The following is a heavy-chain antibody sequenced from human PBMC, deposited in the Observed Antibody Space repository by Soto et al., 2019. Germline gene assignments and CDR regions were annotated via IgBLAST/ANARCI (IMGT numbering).Heavy chain of an antibody. D-gene: IGHD5-12*01. Sequence: EVQLVESGGGLVQPGGSLRLSCAASGFTFASYWMSWVRQAPGKGLEWVANIKQDGSEKYYVDSVKGRFTISRDNAKNSLYLEMNSLRAEDRAVYYCARDKVATMRYYHHYYMDVWGKGTTVTVSS. J-gene: IGHJ6*03. CDR2: IKQDGSEK. CDR1: GFTFASYW. CDR3: ARDKVATMRYYHHYYMDV. V-gene: IGHV3-7*01.